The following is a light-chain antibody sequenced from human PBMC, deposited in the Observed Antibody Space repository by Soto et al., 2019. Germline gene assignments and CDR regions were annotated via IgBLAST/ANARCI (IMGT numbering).Light chain of an antibody. CDR3: CSYAGSSTFLV. V-gene: IGLV2-23*01. CDR2: EGS. Sequence: QSVLTQPASVSGSPGQSITISCTGTSSDVGSYNLGSWYQQHPGKAPKLMIYEGSKRPSGVSNRFSGSKSGNTASLTISGLQAEDEADYYCCSYAGSSTFLVFGGGTKLTVL. J-gene: IGLJ2*01. CDR1: SSDVGSYNL.